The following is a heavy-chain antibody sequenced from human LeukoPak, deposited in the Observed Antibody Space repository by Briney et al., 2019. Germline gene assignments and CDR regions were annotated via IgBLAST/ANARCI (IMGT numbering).Heavy chain of an antibody. CDR2: IRYDGSNK. V-gene: IGHV3-30*02. D-gene: IGHD5-18*01. CDR1: GFTFSSYG. J-gene: IGHJ6*03. CDR3: AKGGNTAMVNHYMDV. Sequence: GGSLRLSCAASGFTFSSYGMHWVRQAPGKGLEWVAFIRYDGSNKYYADSVKGRFTISRDNSKSTLYLQMNSLRAEDTAVYYCAKGGNTAMVNHYMDVWGKGTTVTVSS.